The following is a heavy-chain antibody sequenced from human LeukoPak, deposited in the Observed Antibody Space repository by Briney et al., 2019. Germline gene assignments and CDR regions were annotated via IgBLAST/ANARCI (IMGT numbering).Heavy chain of an antibody. V-gene: IGHV3-30-3*01. J-gene: IGHJ4*02. CDR2: ISYDGSNK. D-gene: IGHD1-26*01. CDR3: ARDALQVGNHPPDY. Sequence: GRSLRLSCAASGFTFSSYAMHWVRQAPGKGLEWVAVISYDGSNKYYADSVKGRFTIPRDNSKNTLYLEMNSLRAEDTAVYYCARDALQVGNHPPDYWGQGTLVTVSS. CDR1: GFTFSSYA.